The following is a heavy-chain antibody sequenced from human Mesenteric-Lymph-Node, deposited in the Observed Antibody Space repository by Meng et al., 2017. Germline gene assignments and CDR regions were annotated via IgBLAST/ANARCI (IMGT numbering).Heavy chain of an antibody. D-gene: IGHD6-13*01. J-gene: IGHJ4*02. CDR3: TWDSTSWYVSLDY. Sequence: GGSLRLSCAASGFTFSSYWMSWVRQAPGKGLEWVSAISGSGGSTYYADSVKGRFTISRDDSKNTLYLQMNSLKTEDTAVYYCTWDSTSWYVSLDYWGQGTLVTVSS. CDR1: GFTFSSYW. V-gene: IGHV3-23*01. CDR2: ISGSGGST.